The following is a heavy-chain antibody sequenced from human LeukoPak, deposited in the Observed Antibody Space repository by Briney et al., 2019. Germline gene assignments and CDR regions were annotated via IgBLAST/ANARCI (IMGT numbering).Heavy chain of an antibody. CDR2: ISSSSSYI. D-gene: IGHD6-6*01. V-gene: IGHV3-21*01. J-gene: IGHJ4*02. CDR3: ATYEAARPIDY. Sequence: PGGSLRLSCAASGFTFSSYSMNWVRQAPGKGLGWVSSISSSSSYIYYADSVKGRFTISRDNAKNSLYLQMNSLRAEDTAVYYCATYEAARPIDYWGQGTLVTVSS. CDR1: GFTFSSYS.